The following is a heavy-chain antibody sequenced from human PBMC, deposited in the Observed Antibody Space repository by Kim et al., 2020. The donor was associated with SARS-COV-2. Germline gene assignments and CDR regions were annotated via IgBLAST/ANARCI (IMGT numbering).Heavy chain of an antibody. J-gene: IGHJ4*02. CDR3: ASSYYSDGDY. CDR1: GFTFTNYW. D-gene: IGHD2-15*01. Sequence: GGSLRLSCAASGFTFTNYWMIWVRQAPGKGLEWVANIKQDGSEKYYADSVKGRFTISRDNAKNSLHLQMNSLRAEDTAVYYCASSYYSDGDYWGQGTLVTVSS. V-gene: IGHV3-7*03. CDR2: IKQDGSEK.